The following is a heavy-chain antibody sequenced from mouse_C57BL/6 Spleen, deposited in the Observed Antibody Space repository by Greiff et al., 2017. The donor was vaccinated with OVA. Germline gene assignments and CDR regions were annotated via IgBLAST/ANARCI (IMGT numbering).Heavy chain of an antibody. CDR2: IWNGGGT. CDR3: ARGGNSYAMDN. V-gene: IGHV2-9-1*01. CDR1: GFSFTSYA. J-gene: IGHJ4*01. Sequence: VKLVESGPGLVAPSQSLSITCTVSGFSFTSYAISWVRQPPGKGLEWLGVIWNGGGTNYNPALKSRLSISKDNSKSQVFLKMNSLQTDDTARYYCARGGNSYAMDNWGQGTSVTVSS. D-gene: IGHD2-1*01.